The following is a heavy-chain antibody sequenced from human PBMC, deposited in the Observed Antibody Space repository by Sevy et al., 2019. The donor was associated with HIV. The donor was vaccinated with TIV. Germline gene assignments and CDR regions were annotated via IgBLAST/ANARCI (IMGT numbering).Heavy chain of an antibody. CDR1: GFTFSSYA. CDR3: AKEGQGEYYDSSGSFDY. J-gene: IGHJ4*02. D-gene: IGHD3-22*01. V-gene: IGHV3-23*01. Sequence: GGSLRLSCAASGFTFSSYAMSWVRQALGKGLEWVSSISGSGSFTYYADSVKGHFTISRDNSKNTLYLQMTSLRAEDTAVYYCAKEGQGEYYDSSGSFDYWGQGTLVTVSS. CDR2: ISGSGSFT.